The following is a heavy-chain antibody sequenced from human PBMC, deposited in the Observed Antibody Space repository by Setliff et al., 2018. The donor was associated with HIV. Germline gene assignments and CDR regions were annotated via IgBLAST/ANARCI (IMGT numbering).Heavy chain of an antibody. V-gene: IGHV4-34*01. Sequence: PSETLSLTCAVYGGSFSGYYWSWIRQPPKKGLEWIGEVNHDENTNYNPSLKSRVTISLDTSKNQFSLKVSPVTAADTAVYYCARSPTSNYLYYFDFWGQGTLVTVSS. D-gene: IGHD4-4*01. J-gene: IGHJ4*02. CDR2: VNHDENT. CDR1: GGSFSGYY. CDR3: ARSPTSNYLYYFDF.